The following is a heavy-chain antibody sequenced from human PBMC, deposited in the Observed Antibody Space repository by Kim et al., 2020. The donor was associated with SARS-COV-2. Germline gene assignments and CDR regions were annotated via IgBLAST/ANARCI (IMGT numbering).Heavy chain of an antibody. CDR2: ISYDGSNK. CDR3: ARDRAYYDFWSGYYFDY. V-gene: IGHV3-30-3*01. CDR1: GFTFSSYA. Sequence: GGSLRLSCAASGFTFSSYAMHWVRQAPGKGLEWVAVISYDGSNKYYADSVKGRFTISRDNSKNTLYLQMNSLRAEDTAVYYCARDRAYYDFWSGYYFDYWGQGTLVTVSS. D-gene: IGHD3-3*01. J-gene: IGHJ4*02.